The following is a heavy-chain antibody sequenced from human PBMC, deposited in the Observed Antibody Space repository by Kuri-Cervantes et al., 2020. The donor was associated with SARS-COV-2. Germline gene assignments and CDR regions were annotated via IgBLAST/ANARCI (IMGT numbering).Heavy chain of an antibody. J-gene: IGHJ3*02. CDR2: ISAYNGNT. Sequence: ASVKVSCKASGYTFTSYGISWVRQAPGQGLEWMGWISAYNGNTNYAQKLQGRVTMTTDTSTSTAYMELSSLRSEDTAVYYCARSEYYDFWSGRNDGFDIWDQGTMVTVSS. V-gene: IGHV1-18*01. CDR1: GYTFTSYG. CDR3: ARSEYYDFWSGRNDGFDI. D-gene: IGHD3-3*01.